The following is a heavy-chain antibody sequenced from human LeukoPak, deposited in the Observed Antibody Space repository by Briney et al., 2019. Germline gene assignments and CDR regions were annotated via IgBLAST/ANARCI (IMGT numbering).Heavy chain of an antibody. J-gene: IGHJ3*02. CDR1: GGSISSYY. CDR2: IYYSGST. Sequence: NPSETLSLTCTVSGGSISSYYWSWLRQPPGKGLEWIGYIYYSGSTNYNPSLKSRVTISVDTSKNQFSLKLSSVTAADTAVYYCASHSGSYYGITFDIWGQGTMVTVSS. CDR3: ASHSGSYYGITFDI. V-gene: IGHV4-59*01. D-gene: IGHD1-26*01.